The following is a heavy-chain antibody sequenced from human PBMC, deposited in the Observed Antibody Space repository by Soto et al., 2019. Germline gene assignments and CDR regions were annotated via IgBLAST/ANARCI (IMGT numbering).Heavy chain of an antibody. J-gene: IGHJ4*02. Sequence: KTSETLSLTCAVYGGSFSGYYWSWIRQPPGKGLEWIGEINHSGSTNYNPSLKSRVTISVDTSKNQFSLKLSSVTAADTAVYYCARGLWGRLLWFGDSSGYFDYWGQGTLVTVSS. V-gene: IGHV4-34*01. D-gene: IGHD3-10*01. CDR3: ARGLWGRLLWFGDSSGYFDY. CDR2: INHSGST. CDR1: GGSFSGYY.